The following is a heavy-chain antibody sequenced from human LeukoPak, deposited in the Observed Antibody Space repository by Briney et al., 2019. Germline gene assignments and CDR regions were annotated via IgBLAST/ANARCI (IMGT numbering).Heavy chain of an antibody. CDR3: ARDSPPIDTYDNPSGWFDP. V-gene: IGHV4-59*01. D-gene: IGHD3-22*01. J-gene: IGHJ5*02. CDR1: GGSISSYY. CDR2: IYYSGST. Sequence: SETLSLTCTVSGGSISSYYWSWIRQPPGKGLEWIGYIYYSGSTNYNPSLKSRVTISVDTSKNQFSLKLSSVTAADTAVYYCARDSPPIDTYDNPSGWFDPWGQGTLVTVSS.